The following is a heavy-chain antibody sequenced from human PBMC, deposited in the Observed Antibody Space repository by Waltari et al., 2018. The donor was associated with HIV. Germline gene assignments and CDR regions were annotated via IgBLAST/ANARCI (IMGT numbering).Heavy chain of an antibody. CDR2: IYPGDSDT. V-gene: IGHV5-51*03. CDR1: GYSFTSYG. Sequence: EVHLVQSGAAVKRPGESLKISGKGSGYSFTSYGTGWVRQSPGKGLEWMGIIYPGDSDTRYSPSFQGQVTISADKSISTAYLQWSSLKASDTAMYYCARLNGDYVGGAFDIWGQGTMVTVSS. D-gene: IGHD4-17*01. J-gene: IGHJ3*02. CDR3: ARLNGDYVGGAFDI.